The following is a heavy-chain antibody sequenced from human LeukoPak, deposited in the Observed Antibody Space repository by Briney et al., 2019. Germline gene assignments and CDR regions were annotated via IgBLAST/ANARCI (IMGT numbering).Heavy chain of an antibody. CDR2: ISSSGSTI. D-gene: IGHD3-22*01. CDR1: GFTFSDYY. J-gene: IGHJ6*02. Sequence: KPGGSLRLSCAASGFTFSDYYMSWIRQAPGKGLEWVSYISSSGSTIDYAESVKGRFTISRDNAKNSLYLQMNSLRAEDTAMYHCARYYNYDSSGYPPYYYYGMDVWGRGTTVTVSS. V-gene: IGHV3-11*01. CDR3: ARYYNYDSSGYPPYYYYGMDV.